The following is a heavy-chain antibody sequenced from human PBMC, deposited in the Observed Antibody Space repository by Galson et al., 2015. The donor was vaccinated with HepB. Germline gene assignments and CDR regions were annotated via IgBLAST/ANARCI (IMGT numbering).Heavy chain of an antibody. CDR1: GFTFSSYA. D-gene: IGHD2-2*02. J-gene: IGHJ3*02. Sequence: SLRLSCAASGFTFSSYAMHWVRQAPGKGLEWVAVISYDGSNKYYADSVKGRFTISRDNSKNTLYLQMNSLRAEDTAVYYCARDCSSTSCYTSGAFDIWGQGTMVTVSS. V-gene: IGHV3-30-3*01. CDR3: ARDCSSTSCYTSGAFDI. CDR2: ISYDGSNK.